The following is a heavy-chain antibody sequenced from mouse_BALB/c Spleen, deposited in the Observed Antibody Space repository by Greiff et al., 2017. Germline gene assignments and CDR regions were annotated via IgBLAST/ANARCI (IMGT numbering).Heavy chain of an antibody. V-gene: IGHV7-3*02. CDR1: GFTFTDYY. CDR2: IRNKANGYTT. Sequence: EVMLVESGGGLVQPGGSLRLSCATSGFTFTDYYMSWVRQPPGKALEWLGFIRNKANGYTTEYSASVKGRFTISRDNSQSILYLQMNTLRAEDSATYYCARDDYGNFPMDYWGQGTSVTVSS. D-gene: IGHD2-1*01. J-gene: IGHJ4*01. CDR3: ARDDYGNFPMDY.